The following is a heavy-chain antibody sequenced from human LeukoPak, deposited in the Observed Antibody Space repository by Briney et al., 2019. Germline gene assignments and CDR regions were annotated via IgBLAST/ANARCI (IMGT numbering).Heavy chain of an antibody. V-gene: IGHV4-34*01. CDR1: GGSFSDYH. Sequence: SETLSLTCAVYGGSFSDYHWSWIRQAPGKGLEWIGEVNHSGTTKYIPSLKSRVTISGDTSKNQFSLKLSSVTAADTAVYYCARAFTTVTFFDYWGQGTLVTVSS. J-gene: IGHJ4*02. CDR2: VNHSGTT. CDR3: ARAFTTVTFFDY. D-gene: IGHD4-17*01.